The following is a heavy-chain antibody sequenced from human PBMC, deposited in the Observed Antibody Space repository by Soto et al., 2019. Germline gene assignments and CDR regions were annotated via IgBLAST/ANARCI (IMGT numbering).Heavy chain of an antibody. J-gene: IGHJ4*02. Sequence: ASVKVSCKASGGTFSSYAISWVRQAPGQGLEWMGGIIPIFGTANYAQKFQGRVTITADESTSTAYMELSSLRSEDTAVYYCARDRGVAVAGTPPDYWGQGTLVTVSS. CDR3: ARDRGVAVAGTPPDY. D-gene: IGHD6-19*01. CDR2: IIPIFGTA. CDR1: GGTFSSYA. V-gene: IGHV1-69*13.